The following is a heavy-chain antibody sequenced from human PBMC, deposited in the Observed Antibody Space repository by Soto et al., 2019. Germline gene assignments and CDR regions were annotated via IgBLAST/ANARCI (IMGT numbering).Heavy chain of an antibody. V-gene: IGHV3-21*01. D-gene: IGHD3-22*01. Sequence: GSLRLSCAASGFTFNIYSMNWVRQAPGKGLEWVSSVTSSSSSMLYADSVKGRFTISRDDAKDSLFLQMNSLRADDTAVYYCAREADFASSGYVLDYWGQGTLVTVSS. J-gene: IGHJ4*02. CDR1: GFTFNIYS. CDR2: VTSSSSSM. CDR3: AREADFASSGYVLDY.